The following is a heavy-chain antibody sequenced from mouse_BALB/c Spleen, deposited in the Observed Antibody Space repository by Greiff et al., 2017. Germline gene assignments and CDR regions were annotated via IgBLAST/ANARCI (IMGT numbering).Heavy chain of an antibody. D-gene: IGHD1-2*01. CDR2: INPSNGGT. J-gene: IGHJ4*01. CDR1: GYTFTSYY. Sequence: VQLQQPGAELVKPGASVKLSCKASGYTFTSYYMYWVKQRPGQGLEWIGGINPSNGGTNFNEKFKSKATLTVDKSSSTAYMQLSSLTSEDSAVYYCTRSNHYYGLVYAMDYWGQGTSVTVSS. CDR3: TRSNHYYGLVYAMDY. V-gene: IGHV1S81*02.